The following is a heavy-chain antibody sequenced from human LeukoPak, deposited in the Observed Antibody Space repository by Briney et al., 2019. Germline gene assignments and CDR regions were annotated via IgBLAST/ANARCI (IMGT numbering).Heavy chain of an antibody. Sequence: KPSETLSLTCTVSGGSISSGSYYWSWIRQPPGKGLEWIGYIYHSGSTYYNSSLESRVTISVDRSKNQFSLKLSSVTAADTAVYYCARDVIVENGYFDCWGQGTLVTVSS. CDR3: ARDVIVENGYFDC. V-gene: IGHV4-30-2*01. CDR2: IYHSGST. D-gene: IGHD2-21*01. CDR1: GGSISSGSYY. J-gene: IGHJ4*02.